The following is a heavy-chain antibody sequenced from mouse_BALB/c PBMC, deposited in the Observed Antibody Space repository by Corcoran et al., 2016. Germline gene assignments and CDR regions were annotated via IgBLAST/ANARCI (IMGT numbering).Heavy chain of an antibody. J-gene: IGHJ2*01. CDR2: ISYDGSN. CDR3: APNPFDY. V-gene: IGHV3-6*02. CDR1: GSSITSGYY. Sequence: DVQLQESGPGLVKPSQSLSLTCSVTGSSITSGYYWNWIRQFPGNKLEWMGYISYDGSNNYNPSLKNRISITRDTSKNQFFLKLNSVTTEDTATYYCAPNPFDYWGQGTTLTVSS.